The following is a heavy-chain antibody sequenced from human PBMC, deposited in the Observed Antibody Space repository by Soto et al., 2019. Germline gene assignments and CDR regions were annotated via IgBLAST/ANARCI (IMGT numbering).Heavy chain of an antibody. V-gene: IGHV3-30*18. J-gene: IGHJ4*02. CDR1: GFTFRTYG. Sequence: QVQLVESGGSVVQPGRSLRLSCAVSGFTFRTYGMHWVRQAPGKGLEWVAVISYDGSEKYYAESVKGRFTISRDYSKDTLYLQMNSLRAEDKAVYFCAKDSVRIALGGLLDHWGQGTLVTVSS. CDR3: AKDSVRIALGGLLDH. D-gene: IGHD6-19*01. CDR2: ISYDGSEK.